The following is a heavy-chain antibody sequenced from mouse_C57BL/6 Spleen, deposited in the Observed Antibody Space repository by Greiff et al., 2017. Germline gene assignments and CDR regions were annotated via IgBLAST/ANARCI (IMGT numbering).Heavy chain of an antibody. V-gene: IGHV1-59*01. Sequence: QVQLQQPGAELVRPGTSVKLSCKASGYTFTSYWMHWVKQRPGQGLEWIGVIDPSDSYTNYNQKFKGKATLTVDTSSSTAYMQLSSLTSDDSAVYYCSITTVPIGYWGQGTTLTVSS. J-gene: IGHJ2*01. CDR2: IDPSDSYT. D-gene: IGHD1-1*01. CDR3: SITTVPIGY. CDR1: GYTFTSYW.